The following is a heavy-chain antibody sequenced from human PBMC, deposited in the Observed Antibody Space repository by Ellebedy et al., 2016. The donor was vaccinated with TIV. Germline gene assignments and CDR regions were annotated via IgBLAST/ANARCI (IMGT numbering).Heavy chain of an antibody. V-gene: IGHV1-18*01. D-gene: IGHD2-15*01. CDR2: ISAYNGNT. CDR1: GYSFTSYG. Sequence: GESLKISCKGSGYSFTSYGISWVRQAPGQGLEWMGWISAYNGNTDYAQKLQGRVTMTTDTSTSTAYMELRSLRSDDTAVYYCARYCSGGSCYIGFDYWGQGTLVTVSS. CDR3: ARYCSGGSCYIGFDY. J-gene: IGHJ4*02.